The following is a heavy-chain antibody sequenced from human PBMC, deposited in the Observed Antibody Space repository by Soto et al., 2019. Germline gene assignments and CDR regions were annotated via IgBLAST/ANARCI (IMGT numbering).Heavy chain of an antibody. D-gene: IGHD3-22*01. J-gene: IGHJ6*02. CDR1: GFTFSSYA. CDR2: ISGSGGST. V-gene: IGHV3-23*01. CDR3: AKPGRLLPTPYGMDV. Sequence: EVQLLESGGGLVQPGGSLRLSCAASGFTFSSYAMSWVRQAPGKGLEWVSAISGSGGSTYYADSVKGRFTISRDNSKNTLYLQMNSLRAEDTAVYYSAKPGRLLPTPYGMDVWGQGTTVTVSS.